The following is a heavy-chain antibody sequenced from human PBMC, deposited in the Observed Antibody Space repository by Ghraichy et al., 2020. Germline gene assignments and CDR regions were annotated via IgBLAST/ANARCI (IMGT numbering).Heavy chain of an antibody. Sequence: GGSLRLSCAASGFTFSNYGMHWVRQAPGKGLEWVAFIRYDGSKKYYSDSVKGRFTISRDNSKNTLYLQMNSLRAEDTAVYYCAKDWFRSGWSEYHYYAMGVWGQGTTVTVSS. D-gene: IGHD6-19*01. CDR2: IRYDGSKK. J-gene: IGHJ6*02. CDR3: AKDWFRSGWSEYHYYAMGV. CDR1: GFTFSNYG. V-gene: IGHV3-30*02.